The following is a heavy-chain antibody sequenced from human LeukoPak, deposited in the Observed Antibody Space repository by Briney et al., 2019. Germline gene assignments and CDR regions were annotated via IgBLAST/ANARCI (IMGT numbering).Heavy chain of an antibody. D-gene: IGHD3-9*01. Sequence: GRPLRLSCAASGFTFSSYAMHWVRQAPGKGLEWVAVISYDGSNKYYADSVKGRFTISRDNSKNTLYLQMNSLRAEDTAVYYCARPLNYDILTGYLDYWGQGTLVTVSS. V-gene: IGHV3-30*04. CDR2: ISYDGSNK. CDR1: GFTFSSYA. J-gene: IGHJ4*02. CDR3: ARPLNYDILTGYLDY.